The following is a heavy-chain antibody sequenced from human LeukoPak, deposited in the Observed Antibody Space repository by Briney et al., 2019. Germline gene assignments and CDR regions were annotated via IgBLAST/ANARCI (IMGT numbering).Heavy chain of an antibody. V-gene: IGHV3-21*06. Sequence: PGGSLRLSCAASGFTFTSYNMNWVRQAPGKGLEWVSSITSSSSYIYYADSVKGRFTISRDNAKNSLYLQMDSLRVEDTAVYYCASFLAATPRRESYYYYYMDVWGKGTTVTVSS. CDR1: GFTFTSYN. J-gene: IGHJ6*03. CDR3: ASFLAATPRRESYYYYYMDV. CDR2: ITSSSSYI. D-gene: IGHD2-15*01.